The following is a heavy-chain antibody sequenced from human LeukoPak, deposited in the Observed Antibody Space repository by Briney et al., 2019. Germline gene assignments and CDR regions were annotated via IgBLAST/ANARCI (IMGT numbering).Heavy chain of an antibody. D-gene: IGHD3-10*01. CDR1: GGSISSSNW. CDR2: IYHSGST. Sequence: SETLSLTCAVSGGSISSSNWWSWVRPPPGKGLEWIGKIYHSGSTNYNPSLKSRVTISVDKSKNQFSLKLSSVTAADTAVYYCARGKADTPFDPWFDPWGQGTLVTVSS. CDR3: ARGKADTPFDPWFDP. V-gene: IGHV4-4*02. J-gene: IGHJ5*02.